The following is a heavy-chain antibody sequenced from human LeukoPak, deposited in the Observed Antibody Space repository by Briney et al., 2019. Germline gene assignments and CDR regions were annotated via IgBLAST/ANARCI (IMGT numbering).Heavy chain of an antibody. CDR1: GGSISDDY. D-gene: IGHD6-19*01. CDR2: IHYSGTT. CDR3: ARGAGWYNY. V-gene: IGHV4-59*01. Sequence: SETLSLTCTVSGGSISDDYWSWLRQPPGEGLERIANIHYSGTTNYNPSLKSRVTISIDTSKKQFSLKVSSVTAADTAVYYCARGAGWYNYWGQGTLVTVSS. J-gene: IGHJ4*02.